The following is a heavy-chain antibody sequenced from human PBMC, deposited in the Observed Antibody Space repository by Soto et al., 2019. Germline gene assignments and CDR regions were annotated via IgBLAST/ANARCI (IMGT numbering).Heavy chain of an antibody. V-gene: IGHV4-34*01. CDR2: INHSGGT. CDR1: GGSFSAYY. Sequence: SETLSLTCAVYGGSFSAYYWGWIRQPPGKGLEWIGEINHSGGTSYNPSLKRRVTISVDTSKSQFSLKLTSVTAADRAVYYCARGSVDTVDCSGFYEYCRQGTPVTVS. CDR3: ARGSVDTVDCSGFYEY. D-gene: IGHD3-22*01. J-gene: IGHJ4*02.